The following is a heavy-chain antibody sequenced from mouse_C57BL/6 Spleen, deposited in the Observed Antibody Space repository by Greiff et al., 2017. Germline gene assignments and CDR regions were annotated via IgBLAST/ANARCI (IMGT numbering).Heavy chain of an antibody. CDR3: ARSVTTGKYDFDY. D-gene: IGHD1-1*01. Sequence: QVQLQQSGPELVKPGASVKISCKASGYAFTSSWMTWVKQRPGKGLGWIGRIYPGDGSTNYNGKFKGKATLTEDTSSSTAYMQLSSRTSADSAFYVCARSVTTGKYDFDYWGQGTTLTVSS. J-gene: IGHJ2*01. V-gene: IGHV1-82*01. CDR1: GYAFTSSW. CDR2: IYPGDGST.